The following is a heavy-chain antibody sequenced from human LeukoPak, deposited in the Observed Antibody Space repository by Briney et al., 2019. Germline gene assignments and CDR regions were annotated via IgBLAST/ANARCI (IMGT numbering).Heavy chain of an antibody. Sequence: PSETLSLTCTVSGDSISSYYWSWIRQPPGKGLEWVSVIYSGGSTCYADSVKGRFTISRDNSKNTLYLQMNSLRAEDTAVYYCARDPRDGYNWNDAFDIWGQGTMVTVSS. D-gene: IGHD5-24*01. V-gene: IGHV3-66*01. J-gene: IGHJ3*02. CDR2: IYSGGST. CDR3: ARDPRDGYNWNDAFDI. CDR1: GDSISSYY.